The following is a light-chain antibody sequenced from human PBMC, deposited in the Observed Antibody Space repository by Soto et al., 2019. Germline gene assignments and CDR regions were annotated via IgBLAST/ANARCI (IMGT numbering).Light chain of an antibody. CDR3: QHYGASWWT. CDR2: GAS. CDR1: QSVGSSF. J-gene: IGKJ1*01. V-gene: IGKV3-20*01. Sequence: EIVLTQSPGTLSLSPGERATLFCRTSQSVGSSFLAWYQQKPGQAPRLLIYGASTRATGIPYRFSGGGSGSDFTLTISRLEPEDFAVYYCQHYGASWWTFGQGTKVEIK.